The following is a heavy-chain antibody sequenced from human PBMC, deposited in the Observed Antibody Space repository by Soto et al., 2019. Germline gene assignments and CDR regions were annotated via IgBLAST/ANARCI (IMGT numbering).Heavy chain of an antibody. CDR2: ISSSSSYI. V-gene: IGHV3-21*01. Sequence: PGGSLRLSCAASGFTFSSYSMNWVRQAPGKGLEWVSSISSSSSYIYYADSVKGRFTISRDNAKNSLYLQMNSLRAEDTAVYYCARGSDYYDSSGYPDAFDIWGQGTMVTVSS. CDR3: ARGSDYYDSSGYPDAFDI. D-gene: IGHD3-22*01. J-gene: IGHJ3*02. CDR1: GFTFSSYS.